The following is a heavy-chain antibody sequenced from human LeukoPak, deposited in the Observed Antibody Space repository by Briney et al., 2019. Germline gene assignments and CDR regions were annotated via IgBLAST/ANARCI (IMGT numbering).Heavy chain of an antibody. CDR3: ARCPIAATWYVFNY. D-gene: IGHD6-13*01. CDR2: ISYSGNT. V-gene: IGHV4-61*08. Sequence: PSETLSLTCTVSGGSISSGDYYWSWFRQPPGKGLEWIGFISYSGNTNYNPSFWSRVTISVDTSKSQLSLKLSSVTAADTAVYYCARCPIAATWYVFNYWGQGTLVTVSS. J-gene: IGHJ4*02. CDR1: GGSISSGDYY.